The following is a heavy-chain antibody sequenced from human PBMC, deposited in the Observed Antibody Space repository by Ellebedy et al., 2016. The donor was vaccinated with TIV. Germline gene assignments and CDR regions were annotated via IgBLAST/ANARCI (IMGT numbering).Heavy chain of an antibody. Sequence: GESLKISCQGSGYSFTTYWIGWVRQMPGKGLEWMGIIYPGDSDTRYSPSFQGQVTISADKSISTAYLQWSSLKASDTAMYYYARRITMVRGVIRETYAFDIWGQGTMVTVSS. CDR1: GYSFTTYW. CDR3: ARRITMVRGVIRETYAFDI. CDR2: IYPGDSDT. J-gene: IGHJ3*02. V-gene: IGHV5-51*01. D-gene: IGHD3-10*01.